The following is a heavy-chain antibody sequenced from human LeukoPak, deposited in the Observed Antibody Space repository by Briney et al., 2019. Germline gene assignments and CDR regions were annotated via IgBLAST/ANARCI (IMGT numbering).Heavy chain of an antibody. D-gene: IGHD3-3*01. J-gene: IGHJ4*02. CDR3: ATRPWSGYHYYFDY. CDR2: FDPEDGET. Sequence: ASVKVSFKVSGYTLTELSMHWVRQAPGKGLEWMGGFDPEDGETIYAQKFQGRVTMTEDTSTDTAYMELSSLRSEDTAVYYCATRPWSGYHYYFDYWGQGTLVTVSS. CDR1: GYTLTELS. V-gene: IGHV1-24*01.